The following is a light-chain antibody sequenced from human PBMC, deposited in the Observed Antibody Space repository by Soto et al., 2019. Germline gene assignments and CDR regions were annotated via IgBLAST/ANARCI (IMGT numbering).Light chain of an antibody. J-gene: IGKJ2*01. CDR3: QQYGSSPRYT. CDR1: QSVRNSY. V-gene: IGKV3-20*01. CDR2: GAD. Sequence: EIVLTQFPDTLSLSPGERATLSCRASQSVRNSYLAWYQQRPGQAPRLLIYGADSRATGIPDRFSGSGSDTDFTLTFSRLEPEDCAVYYCQQYGSSPRYTFGQGTKLEI.